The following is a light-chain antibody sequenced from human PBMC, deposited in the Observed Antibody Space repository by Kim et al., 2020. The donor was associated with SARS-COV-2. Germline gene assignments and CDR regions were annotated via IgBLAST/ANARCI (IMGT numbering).Light chain of an antibody. V-gene: IGLV3-19*01. CDR3: NPRDSSDNVV. CDR1: SLKIYY. J-gene: IGLJ2*01. CDR2: GKN. Sequence: SSELTQDPAVPVALGQTVRITCLGDSLKIYYANWHQLKPAQALILAIYGKNNRPSGIPDSSSGTSSGNKALMTIHGTQAGDEAHYYCNPRDSSDNVVFG.